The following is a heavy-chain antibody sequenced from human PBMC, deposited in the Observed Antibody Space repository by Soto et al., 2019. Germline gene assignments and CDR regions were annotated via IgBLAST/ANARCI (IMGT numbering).Heavy chain of an antibody. J-gene: IGHJ3*02. D-gene: IGHD1-26*01. Sequence: GGSLRLSCAASGFTFSSNNMNWVRQAPGKGLEWVSYITSNSKTIYYADSVKGRFSISRDNAKNALYLQMNSLRDEDTAVYYCARDSGEWELLYDAFDIWGQGTLVTVSS. V-gene: IGHV3-48*02. CDR2: ITSNSKTI. CDR3: ARDSGEWELLYDAFDI. CDR1: GFTFSSNN.